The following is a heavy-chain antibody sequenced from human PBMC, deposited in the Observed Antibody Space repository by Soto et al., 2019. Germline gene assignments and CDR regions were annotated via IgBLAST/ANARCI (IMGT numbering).Heavy chain of an antibody. CDR2: ISVDNGST. D-gene: IGHD4-17*01. J-gene: IGHJ4*02. CDR1: GYTFIEYG. Sequence: QVQLVQSGAEVKKPGASVKVSCKASGYTFIEYGISWVRQAPGQGLEWMGWISVDNGSTNYAQKFRDRVVMTIDRSTTPAYMEMSSLRSDDTAVYYCARDGYGALPIDSWGQGTLVTVSS. V-gene: IGHV1-18*01. CDR3: ARDGYGALPIDS.